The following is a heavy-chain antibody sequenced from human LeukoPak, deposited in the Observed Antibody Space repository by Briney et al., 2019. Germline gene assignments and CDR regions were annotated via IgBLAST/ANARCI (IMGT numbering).Heavy chain of an antibody. CDR1: GGSISSYY. CDR3: ARGHIAVAGGLDY. J-gene: IGHJ4*02. D-gene: IGHD6-19*01. CDR2: IYYSGST. Sequence: SETLSLTCTVSGGSISSYYWSWIRQPPGKGLEWIGYIYYSGSTNYNPSLKSRVTISVDTSKNQFSLKLSSVTAADTAVYYCARGHIAVAGGLDYWGQGTLVTVSS. V-gene: IGHV4-59*01.